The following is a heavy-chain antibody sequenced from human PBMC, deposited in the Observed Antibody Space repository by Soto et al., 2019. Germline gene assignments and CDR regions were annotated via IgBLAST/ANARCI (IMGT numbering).Heavy chain of an antibody. CDR1: GFSLTTSGVG. J-gene: IGHJ4*02. Sequence: QITLKESGPTVVKPTETLTLTCTFSGFSLTTSGVGVGWVRQSPGKAPEWLALIYWDDDKRYSISLNRRLIITKDTSKNQVVLTMANVDPADTATYYCAHRVLRTVFGLVTTTAIYFDFWGPGTPVVVSS. CDR2: IYWDDDK. D-gene: IGHD3-3*01. CDR3: AHRVLRTVFGLVTTTAIYFDF. V-gene: IGHV2-5*02.